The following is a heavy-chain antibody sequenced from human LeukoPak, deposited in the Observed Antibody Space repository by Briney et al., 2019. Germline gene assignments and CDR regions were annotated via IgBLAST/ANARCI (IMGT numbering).Heavy chain of an antibody. CDR3: ARDLYGDYPDDY. V-gene: IGHV1-2*02. CDR2: INPNSGGT. J-gene: IGHJ4*02. CDR1: GYTFTGYY. D-gene: IGHD4-17*01. Sequence: RASVKVSCTASGYTFTGYYMHWVRQAPGQGLEWMGWINPNSGGTNYAQKFQGRGTMTRDTSISTAYMELSRLRSDDTAVYYCARDLYGDYPDDYWGQGTLVTVSS.